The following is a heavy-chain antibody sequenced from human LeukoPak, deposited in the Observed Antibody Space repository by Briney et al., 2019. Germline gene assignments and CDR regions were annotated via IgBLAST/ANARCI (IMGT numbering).Heavy chain of an antibody. CDR1: GFTFSNSA. D-gene: IGHD3-9*01. CDR3: ARDPLRYLRVGHYDY. J-gene: IGHJ4*02. V-gene: IGHV3-21*01. Sequence: SPGGSLRLSCAASGFTFSNSAMSWVRQVPGKGLEWVSSIDYDSSHIYYAASVRGRFTISRDNARNSVYLQMNSLRVEDTAVYYCARDPLRYLRVGHYDYWGQGTLVAVSS. CDR2: IDYDSSHI.